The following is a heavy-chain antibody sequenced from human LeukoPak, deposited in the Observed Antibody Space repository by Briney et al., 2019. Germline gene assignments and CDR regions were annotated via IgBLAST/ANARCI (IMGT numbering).Heavy chain of an antibody. CDR2: ISSSSSYI. J-gene: IGHJ4*02. CDR3: ARDTDYGDYLFDY. Sequence: GGSLRLSCAASGFTFSSYTINWVRQAPGKGLEWVSSISSSSSYIYYVDSVKGRFAISRDNAKNSLYLQMNSLRAEDTAVYYCARDTDYGDYLFDYWGQGTLVTVS. CDR1: GFTFSSYT. V-gene: IGHV3-21*01. D-gene: IGHD4-17*01.